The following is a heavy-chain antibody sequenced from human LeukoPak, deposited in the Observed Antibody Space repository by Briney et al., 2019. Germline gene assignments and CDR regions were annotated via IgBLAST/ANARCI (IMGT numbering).Heavy chain of an antibody. CDR1: GVTFMSYS. CDR2: ISSSSSYI. Sequence: GGSLRLSCAASGVTFMSYSMNWVREAPGKGLEWVSSISSSSSYIYYADSVKGRFTISRDNAKTSLYVQMNRLRDEDTAVYYCATDFPTYYYDSSGYRDYWGQGTLVTVSS. CDR3: ATDFPTYYYDSSGYRDY. D-gene: IGHD3-22*01. J-gene: IGHJ4*02. V-gene: IGHV3-21*01.